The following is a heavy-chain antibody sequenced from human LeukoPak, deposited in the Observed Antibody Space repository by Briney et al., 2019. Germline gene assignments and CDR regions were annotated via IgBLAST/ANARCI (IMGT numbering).Heavy chain of an antibody. CDR1: GYSFSSYG. V-gene: IGHV1-18*01. J-gene: IGHJ4*02. D-gene: IGHD2-15*01. CDR3: ARVPSGGPFDY. CDR2: ISAYNGNT. Sequence: ASVKVSCKASGYSFSSYGISWVRQAPGQGLEWMGWISAYNGNTNYAQRLQGRVTMTTDTSTSTVYMELRSLTSDDTAVYYCARVPSGGPFDYWGQGTLVTVSS.